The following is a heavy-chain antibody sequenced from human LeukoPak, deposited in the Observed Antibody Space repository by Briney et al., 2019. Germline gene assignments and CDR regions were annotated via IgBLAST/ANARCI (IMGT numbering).Heavy chain of an antibody. CDR3: ARDRRDGGSSYDY. D-gene: IGHD1-26*01. V-gene: IGHV3-7*01. Sequence: GGSLRLSCAASGFTFSSYSMNWVRQAPGKGLEWVANIKQDGSEKYYVDSVKGRFTISRDNAKNSLYLQMNSLRAEDTAVYYCARDRRDGGSSYDYWGQGTLVTVSS. CDR1: GFTFSSYS. J-gene: IGHJ4*02. CDR2: IKQDGSEK.